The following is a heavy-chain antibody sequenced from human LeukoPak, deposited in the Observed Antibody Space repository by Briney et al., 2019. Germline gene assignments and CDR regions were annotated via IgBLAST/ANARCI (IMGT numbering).Heavy chain of an antibody. D-gene: IGHD2-8*01. V-gene: IGHV3-11*01. CDR3: AREQWYRFDN. J-gene: IGHJ4*02. CDR2: VGNSDNHK. Sequence: GSLRLPCAASGFRVGSYYTSWIRQAPGKGLEWVAVVGNSDNHKDHADSVKGRFTISRDDAKNSVYLQMNSLRVEDTAIYYCAREQWYRFDNWGQGALVTVSS. CDR1: GFRVGSYY.